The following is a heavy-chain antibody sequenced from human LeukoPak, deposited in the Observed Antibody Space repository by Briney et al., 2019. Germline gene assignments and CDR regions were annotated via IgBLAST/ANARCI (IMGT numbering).Heavy chain of an antibody. CDR3: ARTTGAIAARRGFDY. D-gene: IGHD6-6*01. CDR1: GFTFSSYA. Sequence: GGSLRLSCAASGFTFSSYAMSWVRQAPGKGLEWVSVIYSGGSTYYADSVKGRFTISRDNSKNTLYLQMNSLRAEDTAVYYCARTTGAIAARRGFDYWGQGTLVTVSS. J-gene: IGHJ4*02. CDR2: IYSGGST. V-gene: IGHV3-66*01.